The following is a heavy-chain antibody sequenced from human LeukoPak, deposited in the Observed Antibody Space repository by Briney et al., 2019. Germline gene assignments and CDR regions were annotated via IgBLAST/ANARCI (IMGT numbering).Heavy chain of an antibody. CDR2: ISASGGST. V-gene: IGHV3-23*01. D-gene: IGHD5-12*01. J-gene: IGHJ4*02. CDR3: AAYDPVDY. CDR1: GFTFSSQA. Sequence: GGSLRLSCAASGFTFSSQAVSWVRQAPGKGLEWVSAISASGGSTYYADSVKGRFTISRDSSKNTLYLQMNSLRAEDTAVYVCAAYDPVDYWGQGTLVTVSS.